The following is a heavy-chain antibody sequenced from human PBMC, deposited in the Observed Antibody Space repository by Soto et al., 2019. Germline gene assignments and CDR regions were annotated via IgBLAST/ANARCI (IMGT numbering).Heavy chain of an antibody. CDR3: ARERANRLDP. J-gene: IGHJ5*02. CDR2: IIPIFGTP. V-gene: IGHV1-69*05. Sequence: GASVKVSCKASGGTFGNYAISWVRQAPGQGLEWMGGIIPIFGTPNYAQKFQGRVTMTRNTSISTAYMELSSLRSEDTAVYYCARERANRLDPWGQGTLVTVSS. CDR1: GGTFGNYA.